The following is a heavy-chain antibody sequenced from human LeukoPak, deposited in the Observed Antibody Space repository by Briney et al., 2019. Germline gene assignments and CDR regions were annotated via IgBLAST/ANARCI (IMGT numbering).Heavy chain of an antibody. CDR1: GGTFSSYA. CDR3: ARGRRYCSSTSCYPGYYGMDV. D-gene: IGHD2-2*01. CDR2: IIPIFGTA. Sequence: GASVKVSCKASGGTFSSYAISWVRQAPGQGLEWMGGIIPIFGTANYAQKFLGRVTITADESTSTAYMELSSLRSEDTAVYYCARGRRYCSSTSCYPGYYGMDVWGKGTTVTVSS. V-gene: IGHV1-69*13. J-gene: IGHJ6*04.